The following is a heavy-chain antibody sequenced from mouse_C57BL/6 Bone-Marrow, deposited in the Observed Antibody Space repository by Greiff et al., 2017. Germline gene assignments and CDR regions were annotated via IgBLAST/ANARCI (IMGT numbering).Heavy chain of an antibody. CDR1: EYEFPSHD. V-gene: IGHV5-2*01. J-gene: IGHJ4*01. CDR3: ARPGNPEDYYAMDY. D-gene: IGHD2-1*01. CDR2: INSDGGST. Sequence: EVKLVESGGGLVQPGESLKLSCESNEYEFPSHDMSWVRKTPEKRLELVAAINSDGGSTYYPDNMERRFIISRDNTKKTLYLQMSSLRSEDTALYYCARPGNPEDYYAMDYWGQGTSVTVSS.